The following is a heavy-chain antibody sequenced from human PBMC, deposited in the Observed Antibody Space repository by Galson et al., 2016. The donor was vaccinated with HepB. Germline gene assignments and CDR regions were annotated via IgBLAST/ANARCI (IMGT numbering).Heavy chain of an antibody. Sequence: KGLEWVSSISNSGVSTFYAESVKGRFTISRDNSKDTLYLQMNSLGVEDTATYYCAQTLNSGTHWHFDLWGRGTLVIVSS. V-gene: IGHV3-23*01. J-gene: IGHJ2*01. D-gene: IGHD3-10*01. CDR3: AQTLNSGTHWHFDL. CDR2: ISNSGVST.